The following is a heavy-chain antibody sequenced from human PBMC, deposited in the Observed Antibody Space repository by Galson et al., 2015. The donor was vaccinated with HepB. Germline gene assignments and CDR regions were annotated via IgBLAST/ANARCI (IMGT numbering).Heavy chain of an antibody. D-gene: IGHD2-15*01. J-gene: IGHJ5*02. Sequence: QSGAEVKKPGESLRISCKGSGYSFTSYWISWVRQMPGKGLEWMGRIDPSDSYTNYSPSFQGHVTISADKSISTAYLQWSSLKASDTAMYYCARQEVGYCSGGSCYSHWFDPWGQGTLVTVSS. CDR1: GYSFTSYW. CDR2: IDPSDSYT. V-gene: IGHV5-10-1*01. CDR3: ARQEVGYCSGGSCYSHWFDP.